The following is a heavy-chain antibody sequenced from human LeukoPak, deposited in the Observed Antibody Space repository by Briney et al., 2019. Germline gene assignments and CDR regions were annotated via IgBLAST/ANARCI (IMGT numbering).Heavy chain of an antibody. CDR2: INPNSGGT. J-gene: IGHJ5*02. CDR1: GYTFTRYY. D-gene: IGHD3-22*01. V-gene: IGHV1-2*02. CDR3: ARDRGGYYDSSGYYYGYNWFDP. Sequence: ASGKVSCKASGYTFTRYYMHWVRRAPGQGLEWMGWINPNSGGTNYAQKFQGRVTMTRDTSISTAYMELSRLRSDDTAVYYCARDRGGYYDSSGYYYGYNWFDPWGQGTLVTVSS.